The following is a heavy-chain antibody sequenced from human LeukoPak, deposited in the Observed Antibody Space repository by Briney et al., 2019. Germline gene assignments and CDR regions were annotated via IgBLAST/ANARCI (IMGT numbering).Heavy chain of an antibody. CDR3: AKTDRTGALGRFRMRSDAFDV. CDR1: GFSFSSHG. Sequence: GGTLRLSCAASGFSFSSHGMSWVRQAPGKGLEWVSGIIGGAGGTYYADSVKGRFTISRDNAKNTLYLQIDSLRAEDTAVYYCAKTDRTGALGRFRMRSDAFDVWGQGTMVTVSS. D-gene: IGHD3-3*01. J-gene: IGHJ3*01. V-gene: IGHV3-23*01. CDR2: IIGGAGGT.